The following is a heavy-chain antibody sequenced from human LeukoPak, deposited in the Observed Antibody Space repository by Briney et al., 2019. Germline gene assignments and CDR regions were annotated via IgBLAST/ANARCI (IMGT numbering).Heavy chain of an antibody. CDR2: ISGSGGNT. V-gene: IGHV3-23*01. CDR1: GFTFSNYA. Sequence: PGGSLRLSCVDSGFTFSNYAMNWVRQAAGKGLGWCSAISGSGGNTYYADSVKGRLTISRDNSRNTLFLQINSLRAEDSAVYYCAKAGGLDHYYYMDVWGNGTTVTVSS. J-gene: IGHJ6*03. CDR3: AKAGGLDHYYYMDV.